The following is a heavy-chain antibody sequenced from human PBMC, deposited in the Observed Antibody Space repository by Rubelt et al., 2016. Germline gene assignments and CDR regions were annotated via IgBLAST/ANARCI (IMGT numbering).Heavy chain of an antibody. D-gene: IGHD6-19*01. CDR3: ARAAHRSGGWYGRNAYDI. CDR2: VKHGEGT. J-gene: IGHJ3*02. Sequence: VQLVESGGGLVKPGGSLRLSCAASGFTFSNAWMTWVRQAPGKGLEWIGDVKHGEGTNYNPSLKSRVTISVDMSKTQFSVNLNSGTAAETAVYYWARAAHRSGGWYGRNAYDIWGQGTMVTVSS. V-gene: IGHV4-4*02. CDR1: GFTFSNAW.